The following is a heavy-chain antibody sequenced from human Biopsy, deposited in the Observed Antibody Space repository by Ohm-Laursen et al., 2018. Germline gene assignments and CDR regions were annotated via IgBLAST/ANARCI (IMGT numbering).Heavy chain of an antibody. J-gene: IGHJ5*01. CDR3: ATELLPPGVGGPWLDS. D-gene: IGHD3-16*01. CDR2: ISPSSSYI. CDR1: GVTLSGYA. V-gene: IGHV3-21*06. Sequence: SLRLSCTASGVTLSGYAMNWVRQPPGKGLEWVSSISPSSSYIHYADSVKGRFTVSRDNAKNSLYLQMNSLRAVDTAIYYCATELLPPGVGGPWLDSWGQGTPVTVSS.